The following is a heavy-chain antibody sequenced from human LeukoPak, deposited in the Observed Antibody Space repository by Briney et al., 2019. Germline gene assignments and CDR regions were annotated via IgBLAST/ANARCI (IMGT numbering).Heavy chain of an antibody. J-gene: IGHJ5*02. D-gene: IGHD6-13*01. CDR3: AREAAIATAIVWFDP. Sequence: PSETLPLTCAVYSVSFSGYNWNWNRQSPGKGLEWIGEINQSGRINYNPSLKSRVTISVDTSKNQFSLKLTSLTAADTAVYYCAREAAIATAIVWFDPWGQGTLVTVTS. V-gene: IGHV4-34*01. CDR2: INQSGRI. CDR1: SVSFSGYN.